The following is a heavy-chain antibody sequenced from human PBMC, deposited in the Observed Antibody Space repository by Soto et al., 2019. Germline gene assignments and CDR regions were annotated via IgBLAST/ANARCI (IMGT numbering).Heavy chain of an antibody. CDR1: GFTFSSYG. V-gene: IGHV3-33*01. J-gene: IGHJ4*02. CDR2: IWYDGSNK. D-gene: IGHD6-6*01. CDR3: ARDLGDSSSPPGY. Sequence: QVQLVESGGGVVQPGRSLRLSCAASGFTFSSYGMHWVRQAPGKGLEWVAVIWYDGSNKYYEDSVKGRFTISRDNSKNTLYLQMNSLRDEDTAVYYCARDLGDSSSPPGYWGQGTLVTVSS.